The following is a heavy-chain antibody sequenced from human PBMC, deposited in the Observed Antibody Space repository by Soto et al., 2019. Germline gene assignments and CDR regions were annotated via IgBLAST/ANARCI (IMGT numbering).Heavy chain of an antibody. D-gene: IGHD1-20*01. CDR3: ARDNITESYYYRMDV. CDR1: GGSISSGGYY. V-gene: IGHV4-31*03. CDR2: IYYSGST. Sequence: SETLSLTCTVSGGSISSGGYYWSWIRQHPGKGLEWIGYIYYSGSTYYNPSLKSRVTISVDTSKNQFSLKLSSVTAADTAVYYCARDNITESYYYRMDVWGQGTTVTVSS. J-gene: IGHJ6*02.